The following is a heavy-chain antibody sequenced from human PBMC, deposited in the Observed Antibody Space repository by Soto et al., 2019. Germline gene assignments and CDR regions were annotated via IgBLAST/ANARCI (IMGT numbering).Heavy chain of an antibody. CDR2: IKQDGSEK. CDR1: GFTFSSYW. J-gene: IGHJ5*02. V-gene: IGHV3-7*01. D-gene: IGHD3-3*01. CDR3: ARDGSGFATPNWFDP. Sequence: PGGSLRLSCAASGFTFSSYWMSWVRQAPGKGLEWVANIKQDGSEKYYVDSVKGRFTISRDNAKNSLYLQMNSLRAEDTAVYYCARDGSGFATPNWFDPWGQGTLVTAPQ.